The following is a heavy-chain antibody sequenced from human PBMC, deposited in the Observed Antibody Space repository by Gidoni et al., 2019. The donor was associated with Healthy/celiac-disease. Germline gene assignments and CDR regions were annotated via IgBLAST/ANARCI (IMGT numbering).Heavy chain of an antibody. D-gene: IGHD5-12*01. CDR3: ASSAGRRDGYNYSDY. CDR1: GGSFSGYY. V-gene: IGHV4-34*01. CDR2: INHSGST. Sequence: QVQLQQWGAGLLKPSETLSLTCAVYGGSFSGYYWSWIRQPPGKGLEWIGEINHSGSTNYNPSLKSRVTISVDTSKNQFSLKLSSVTAADTAVYYCASSAGRRDGYNYSDYWGQGTLVTVSS. J-gene: IGHJ4*02.